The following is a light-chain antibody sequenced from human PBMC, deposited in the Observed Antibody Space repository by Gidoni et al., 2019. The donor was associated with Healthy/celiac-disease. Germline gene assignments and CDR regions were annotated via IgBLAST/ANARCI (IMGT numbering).Light chain of an antibody. Sequence: DIQMTQSPSTLSASVGDRVTITCRASQSISSWLAWYQQKPGKAPKLLIYKASSLESVVPSRFSGSGSGTEFTLTISSLQPDDFATYYCQQYNSYSSFTFGPXTKVDIK. J-gene: IGKJ3*01. CDR2: KAS. V-gene: IGKV1-5*03. CDR3: QQYNSYSSFT. CDR1: QSISSW.